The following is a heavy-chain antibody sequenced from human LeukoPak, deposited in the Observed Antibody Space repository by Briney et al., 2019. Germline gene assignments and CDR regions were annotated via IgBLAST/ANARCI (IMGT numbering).Heavy chain of an antibody. CDR1: GFTFSSYA. V-gene: IGHV3-23*01. CDR2: ISGSGGST. CDR3: AKDVDTAMVNPTFDY. D-gene: IGHD5-18*01. Sequence: GGSLRLSCAASGFTFSSYAMSWVRQAPGKGLEWVSAISGSGGSTYYADSVKGRFTIFRDNSKNTLYLQMNSLRAEDTAVYYCAKDVDTAMVNPTFDYWGQGTLVTVSS. J-gene: IGHJ4*02.